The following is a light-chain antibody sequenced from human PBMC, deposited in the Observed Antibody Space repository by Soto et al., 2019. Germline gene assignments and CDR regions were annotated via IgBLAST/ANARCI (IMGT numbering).Light chain of an antibody. CDR3: QQSYSTPRT. J-gene: IGKJ4*01. V-gene: IGKV1-39*01. CDR1: QSISSY. CDR2: AAS. Sequence: DIPMTQSPSSLSASVGDRVTITCRASQSISSYLNWYQQKPGKAPKIMIYAASSLQSGVPSRFSGSGSGTDCTLTISSLQPEDVATYYCQQSYSTPRTLGGGTKVDIK.